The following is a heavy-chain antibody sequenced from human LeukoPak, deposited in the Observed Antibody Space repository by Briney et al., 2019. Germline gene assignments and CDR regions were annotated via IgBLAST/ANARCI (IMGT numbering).Heavy chain of an antibody. D-gene: IGHD1-14*01. CDR1: GGSISSYY. J-gene: IGHJ5*02. V-gene: IGHV4-59*01. CDR3: TRAPRKAWFDP. CDR2: TSYSGKT. Sequence: SETLSLTCTVSGGSISSYYWSWIRQPAGKGLEWIGYTSYSGKTNYNPSLKSRVTMSVDTSRNQFSLRLTSVTAADTAVYYCTRAPRKAWFDPWGQGTLVTVSS.